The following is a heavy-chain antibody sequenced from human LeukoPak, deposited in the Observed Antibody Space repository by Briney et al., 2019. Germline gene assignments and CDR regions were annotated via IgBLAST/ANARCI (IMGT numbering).Heavy chain of an antibody. J-gene: IGHJ4*01. CDR2: IDPNSGGT. CDR3: AKWRGYSSGWSGPFDD. Sequence: ASVTVSCKASGYTFTGHHMHWVRQAPGQGLEWMGWIDPNSGGTNYVQKFQGRVTVTRDTSISTAYMEQSRLKSDDTAGYYCAKWRGYSSGWSGPFDDWGQGTLVTVSS. CDR1: GYTFTGHH. V-gene: IGHV1-2*02. D-gene: IGHD6-19*01.